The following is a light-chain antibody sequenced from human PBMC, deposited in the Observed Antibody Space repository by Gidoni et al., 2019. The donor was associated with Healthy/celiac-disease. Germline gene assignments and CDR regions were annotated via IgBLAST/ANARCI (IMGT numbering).Light chain of an antibody. CDR2: GAS. J-gene: IGKJ2*01. CDR1: QSVSSSY. CDR3: QQYGSSPPTYT. Sequence: EIVLTQSPGTLSLSPGERATLPCRASQSVSSSYLAWYQQKPGQAPRLLIYGASSRATGIPGRFSGSGSGTDFTLTISRLEPEDFAVYYCQQYGSSPPTYTFGQGTKLEIK. V-gene: IGKV3-20*01.